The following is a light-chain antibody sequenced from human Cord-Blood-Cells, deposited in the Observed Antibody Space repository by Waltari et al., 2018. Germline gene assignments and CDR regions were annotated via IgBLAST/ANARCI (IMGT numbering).Light chain of an antibody. J-gene: IGLJ1*01. Sequence: SSELTQDPAVSVALGQTVRITCHGDSLRSYYARWYQQKPGQAPVLVIYGKNNRPSGIPDRFSGSSSGNTASLTITGAQAEDEADYYCNSRDSSGNHLRVFGTGTKVTVL. CDR3: NSRDSSGNHLRV. V-gene: IGLV3-19*01. CDR2: GKN. CDR1: SLRSYY.